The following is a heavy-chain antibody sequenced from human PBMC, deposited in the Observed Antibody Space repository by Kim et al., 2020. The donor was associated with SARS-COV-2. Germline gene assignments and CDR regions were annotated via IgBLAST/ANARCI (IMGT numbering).Heavy chain of an antibody. V-gene: IGHV4-4*02. CDR3: ARTSGWYGLDP. J-gene: IGHJ5*02. CDR2: T. D-gene: IGHD6-19*01. Sequence: TNYNSSLKKRVTISLDKSRNKFYLKLSSVSAADTAVYYCARTSGWYGLDPWGQGTLVTVSS.